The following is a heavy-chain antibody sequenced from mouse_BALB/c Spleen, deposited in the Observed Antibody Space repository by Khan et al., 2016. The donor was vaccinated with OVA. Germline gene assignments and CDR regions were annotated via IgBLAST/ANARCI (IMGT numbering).Heavy chain of an antibody. V-gene: IGHV1-4*01. CDR3: ASNGLDGRFAY. CDR2: INPTNSYT. J-gene: IGHJ3*01. CDR1: GYTFTTYS. D-gene: IGHD1-1*02. Sequence: QVQLKQSGAELAKPGASVKMSCKASGYTFTTYSMHWVKQRPGQGLEWIGYINPTNSYTKYNQNFKDKATLTADKSSTTAYMQLSSLTSEGSAVYDGASNGLDGRFAYWGQGTLVTVSA.